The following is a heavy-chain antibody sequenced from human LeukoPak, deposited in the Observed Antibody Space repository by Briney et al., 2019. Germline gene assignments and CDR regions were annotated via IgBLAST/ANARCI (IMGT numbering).Heavy chain of an antibody. CDR2: ISSSSSYR. D-gene: IGHD6-19*01. J-gene: IGHJ4*02. V-gene: IGHV3-21*01. Sequence: GGSLRLSCAASGFTFSSYSMNWVRQAPGKGLEWVSSISSSSSYRYYRDSVKGRFTISRDNAKNSLYLQMNSLRAEDTAVYYCARGSSGLFDYWGQGTLVTVSS. CDR1: GFTFSSYS. CDR3: ARGSSGLFDY.